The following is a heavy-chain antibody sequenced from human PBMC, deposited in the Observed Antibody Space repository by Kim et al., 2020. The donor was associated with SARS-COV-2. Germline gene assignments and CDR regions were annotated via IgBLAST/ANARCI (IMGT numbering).Heavy chain of an antibody. CDR3: AGGIASGWDYFDY. CDR2: INAGNGNT. D-gene: IGHD6-19*01. Sequence: ASVKVSCKASGYTFTSYAMHCVRQAPGQRLEWMGWINAGNGNTKYSQKFQGRVTITRDTSASTAYMELSSLRSEDTAVYYCAGGIASGWDYFDYWGQGTLVTVSS. J-gene: IGHJ4*02. V-gene: IGHV1-3*01. CDR1: GYTFTSYA.